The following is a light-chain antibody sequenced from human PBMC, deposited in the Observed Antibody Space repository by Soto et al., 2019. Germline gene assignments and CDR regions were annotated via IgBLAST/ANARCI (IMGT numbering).Light chain of an antibody. V-gene: IGKV3-11*01. Sequence: EIVLTQSPATLSLSPGERATLSCRASQSVNSYLAWYQQKPGRAPRLLIYDASNRATGIPARFSGSGSGTDFTLTISSLEPEDFAVYYCQQRRNWPLTFGGGAKVEIK. CDR2: DAS. CDR3: QQRRNWPLT. J-gene: IGKJ4*01. CDR1: QSVNSY.